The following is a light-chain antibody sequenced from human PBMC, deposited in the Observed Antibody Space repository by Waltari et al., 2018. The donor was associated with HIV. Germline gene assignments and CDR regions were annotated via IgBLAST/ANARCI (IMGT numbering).Light chain of an antibody. CDR1: SSNIGSNS. CDR2: RNN. V-gene: IGLV1-47*01. J-gene: IGLJ2*01. CDR3: ATWDDSLSVVV. Sequence: QSVLTQPPSASGTPGQRVTISCSGSSSNIGSNSVYWYQHLPGTDPKLLIYRNNQRPSGVPDRFSGSKSGTSASLAISGLRSEDEADYYCATWDDSLSVVVFGGGTKLTVL.